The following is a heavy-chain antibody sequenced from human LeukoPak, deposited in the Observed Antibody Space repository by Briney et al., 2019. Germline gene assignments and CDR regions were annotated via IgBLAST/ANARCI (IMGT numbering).Heavy chain of an antibody. Sequence: SETLSLTCTVSGGSLSSGSYYWSWIRQPAGKGLEWIGRIYTSGSTNYNPSLKSRVTISVDTSKNQFSLKLSSVTAADTAVYYCAREGPGAFDIWGQGTMVTVSS. V-gene: IGHV4-61*02. CDR3: AREGPGAFDI. J-gene: IGHJ3*02. CDR2: IYTSGST. CDR1: GGSLSSGSYY.